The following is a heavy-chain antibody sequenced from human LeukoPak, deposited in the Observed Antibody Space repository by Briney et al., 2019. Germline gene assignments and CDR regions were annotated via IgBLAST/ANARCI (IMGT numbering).Heavy chain of an antibody. CDR2: MNPNSGNT. D-gene: IGHD2-2*01. CDR1: GYTFTSYD. V-gene: IGHV1-8*01. Sequence: ASVKVSCKASGYTFTSYDINWVRQATGQGLDWMEWMNPNSGNTGYAQKFQGRVTMTRNTSISTAYMELSSLRSEDTAVYYCARGVGYCSSTSCSRWGWFDPWGQGTLVTVSS. J-gene: IGHJ5*02. CDR3: ARGVGYCSSTSCSRWGWFDP.